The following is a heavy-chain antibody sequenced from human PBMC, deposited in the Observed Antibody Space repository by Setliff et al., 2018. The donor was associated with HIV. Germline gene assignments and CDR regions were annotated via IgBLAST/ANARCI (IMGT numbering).Heavy chain of an antibody. Sequence: LSLTCTVSGGSITHYWSWMRQAPGKGLEWIGYVHYSGSTNYNPSLKSRVTLSVKTSKNQFSLKLNSVTAADTAVYYCARAPITIFGVIIIPVYFDYWGQGTLVTVSS. CDR1: GGSITHY. J-gene: IGHJ4*02. CDR2: VHYSGST. D-gene: IGHD3-3*01. V-gene: IGHV4-59*11. CDR3: ARAPITIFGVIIIPVYFDY.